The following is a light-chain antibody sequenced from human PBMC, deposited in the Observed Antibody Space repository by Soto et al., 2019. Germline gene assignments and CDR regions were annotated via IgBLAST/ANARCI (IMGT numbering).Light chain of an antibody. Sequence: DIQITKSPSSLSGSVGDRVTITFRASQGISNYLAWYQQKPGKVPKLLIYAASTLQSGVPSRFSGSGSGTDFTLTISSLQPEDVATYYCQKYNSAPRTFGPGTKVDIK. CDR1: QGISNY. V-gene: IGKV1-27*01. CDR3: QKYNSAPRT. CDR2: AAS. J-gene: IGKJ3*01.